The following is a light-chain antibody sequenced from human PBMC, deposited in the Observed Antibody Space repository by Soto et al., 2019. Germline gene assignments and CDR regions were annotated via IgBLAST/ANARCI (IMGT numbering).Light chain of an antibody. V-gene: IGKV1-13*02. CDR3: QQLRMYPST. CDR2: XXX. J-gene: IGKJ4*01. CDR1: QGIRND. Sequence: QITRSPSSLSAYVGDKVTITCRASQGIRNDLAWYQQKPRETPKLXXXXXXTLYGGVPSRFSGSGSGTDFALTITSLQAEDFATYYCQQLRMYPSTFGGGTKVDIK.